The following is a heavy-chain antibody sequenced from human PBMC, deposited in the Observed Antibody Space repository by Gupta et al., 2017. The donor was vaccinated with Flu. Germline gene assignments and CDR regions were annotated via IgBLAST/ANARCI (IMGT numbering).Heavy chain of an antibody. Sequence: QVQLVESGGGLVKHGGSLRLSCAASGFTFSDYYMSWIRQAPGKGLEWVSYISSSSSYTNYADSVKGRFTISRDNAKNSLYLQMNSLRAEDTAVYYCARAPFKGSIGSFDYWGQGTLVTVSS. CDR2: ISSSSSYT. V-gene: IGHV3-11*05. D-gene: IGHD6-6*01. CDR1: GFTFSDYY. CDR3: ARAPFKGSIGSFDY. J-gene: IGHJ4*02.